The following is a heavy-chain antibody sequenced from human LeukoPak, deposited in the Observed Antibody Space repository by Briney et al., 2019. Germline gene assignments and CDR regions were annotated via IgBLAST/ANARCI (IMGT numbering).Heavy chain of an antibody. CDR1: GYSFSDYY. D-gene: IGHD3-22*01. J-gene: IGHJ4*02. V-gene: IGHV1-46*01. CDR3: ARERWTYDSSGYYEY. CDR2: IHPNNGNT. Sequence: ASVKVSCKASGYSFSDYYIHWVRQAPGQGLEWVGIIHPNNGNTRYAQKFQGRDTMTRDTSTSTVYMELSSLRSEDTAVYYCARERWTYDSSGYYEYWGQGTLVTVSS.